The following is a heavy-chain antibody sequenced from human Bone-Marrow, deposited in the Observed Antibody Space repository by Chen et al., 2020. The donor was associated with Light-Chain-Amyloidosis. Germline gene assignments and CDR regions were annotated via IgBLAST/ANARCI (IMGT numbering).Heavy chain of an antibody. CDR1: GYSISSGYY. CDR3: TRAGVNGTGYFSPFDH. D-gene: IGHD2-8*02. V-gene: IGHV4-38-2*02. CDR2: IYHTGTT. Sequence: QVQLQESGPGLVKPSETLSLTRSVSGYSISSGYYWGWIRPPPGKGLEWIGSIYHTGTTYYNPSLKSRVTISLDRSKNQFSLKLSSVNAADTAVYYSTRAGVNGTGYFSPFDHWGQGYLVTVSS. J-gene: IGHJ4*02.